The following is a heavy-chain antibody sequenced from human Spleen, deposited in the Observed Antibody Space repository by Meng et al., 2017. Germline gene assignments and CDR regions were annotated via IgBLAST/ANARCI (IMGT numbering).Heavy chain of an antibody. D-gene: IGHD1-1*01. CDR2: NCWFCGKT. J-gene: IGHJ4*02. CDR1: GFTFDDYA. Sequence: GGSLRLSCAASGFTFDDYAMHWVRQAPGKGLEWVSGNCWFCGKTGYADSVKGRFTISRDNAKNTVYLQMDSLRAEDTAVYYCVRFTGLDYWGQGTLVTVSS. CDR3: VRFTGLDY. V-gene: IGHV3-9*01.